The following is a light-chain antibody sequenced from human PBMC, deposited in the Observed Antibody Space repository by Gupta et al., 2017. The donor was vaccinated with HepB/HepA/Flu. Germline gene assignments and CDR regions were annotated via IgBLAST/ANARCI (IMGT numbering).Light chain of an antibody. CDR1: QDVNIY. J-gene: IGKJ4*01. CDR3: QQYESLHT. Sequence: DIQMTQSPSSLSASIGDRVTITCRASQDVNIYLNWYQKKSGKAPKLLICDASKLEKGVPSRFSGDGSGTDFTLTIGSLQPEDIATYYCQQYESLHTFGGGTTVAIK. V-gene: IGKV1-33*01. CDR2: DAS.